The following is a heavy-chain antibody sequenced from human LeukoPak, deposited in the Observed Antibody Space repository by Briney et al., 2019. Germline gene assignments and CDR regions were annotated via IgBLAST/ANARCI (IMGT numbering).Heavy chain of an antibody. V-gene: IGHV4-34*01. Sequence: SETLSLTCAVYGGSFSGYYWSWIRQPPGKGLEWIGEINHSGSTNYNPSLKSRVTISVDTSKNQFSLKLSSVTAADTAVYYCARGYSYYYYYMDVWGKGATVTVSS. D-gene: IGHD4-11*01. CDR3: ARGYSYYYYYMDV. CDR2: INHSGST. J-gene: IGHJ6*03. CDR1: GGSFSGYY.